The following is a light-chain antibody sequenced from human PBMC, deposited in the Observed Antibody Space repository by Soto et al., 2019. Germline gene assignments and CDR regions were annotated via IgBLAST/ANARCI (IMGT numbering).Light chain of an antibody. V-gene: IGKV1-9*01. J-gene: IGKJ4*01. CDR1: QTISTY. Sequence: DIQMTQSPSSLSASVGDRVTITCRASQTISTYLNWYQQKPGKAPRLLIYDASTLQSGVPSRFSGSGSETEFSLTIRALQPEDFATYYCQQLSRYPLTFGGGTK. CDR2: DAS. CDR3: QQLSRYPLT.